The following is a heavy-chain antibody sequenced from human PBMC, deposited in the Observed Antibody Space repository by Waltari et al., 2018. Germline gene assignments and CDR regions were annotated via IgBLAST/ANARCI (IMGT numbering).Heavy chain of an antibody. CDR1: GFSISSNS. Sequence: EGQLVESGGGLRKPGGALRLSWAASGFSISSNSMTWGRQAPGKGLEWVSSISSSSSYIYYADSVKGRFTISRDNAKNSLYLQMNSLRAEDTAVYYCARGYMTTVTTLGYWGQGTLVTVSS. J-gene: IGHJ4*02. CDR3: ARGYMTTVTTLGY. D-gene: IGHD4-17*01. V-gene: IGHV3-21*01. CDR2: ISSSSSYI.